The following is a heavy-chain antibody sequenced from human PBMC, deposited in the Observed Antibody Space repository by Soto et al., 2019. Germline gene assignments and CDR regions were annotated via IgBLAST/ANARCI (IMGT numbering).Heavy chain of an antibody. CDR2: IYYSGST. D-gene: IGHD2-2*01. CDR1: GGSISSSSYY. V-gene: IGHV4-39*01. J-gene: IGHJ6*02. CDR3: AIHFSSTSCSKYGIDF. Sequence: SENLSLTCTVSGGSISSSSYYWGWIRQPLGKGLEWIGSIYYSGSTYYNPSLKSRVTISVDTSKNQFSLKLSSVTAADTAVYYCAIHFSSTSCSKYGIDFWCQGTTVTVSS.